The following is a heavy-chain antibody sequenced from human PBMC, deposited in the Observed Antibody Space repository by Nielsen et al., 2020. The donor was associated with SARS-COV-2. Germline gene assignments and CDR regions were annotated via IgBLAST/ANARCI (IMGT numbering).Heavy chain of an antibody. J-gene: IGHJ6*02. Sequence: GGSLRLSCVASGFTFSSYDMRWVRQAPGKGLEWVSAIGSAGDTYYPGSVKGRFTISRDNSKNTLYLQMNSLRAEDAAIYYCARGAIVVVPDMDVWGPGTTVTLSS. V-gene: IGHV3-13*04. CDR1: GFTFSSYD. CDR2: IGSAGDT. D-gene: IGHD2-2*01. CDR3: ARGAIVVVPDMDV.